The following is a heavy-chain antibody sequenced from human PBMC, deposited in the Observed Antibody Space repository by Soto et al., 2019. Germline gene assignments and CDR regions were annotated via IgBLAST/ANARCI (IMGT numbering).Heavy chain of an antibody. D-gene: IGHD2-15*01. J-gene: IGHJ4*02. CDR1: GLTFSSYA. Sequence: EVQLLESGGGLVQPGGSLRLSCAVSGLTFSSYAMSWVRQGPGKGLEWVSTISGSGGSTYYADSVKGRFTISRDNSRDTLCLQMNNLRAEDTAVYYCAKGTVGSPLQPYYFDFWGQGTLVTVSS. V-gene: IGHV3-23*01. CDR3: AKGTVGSPLQPYYFDF. CDR2: ISGSGGST.